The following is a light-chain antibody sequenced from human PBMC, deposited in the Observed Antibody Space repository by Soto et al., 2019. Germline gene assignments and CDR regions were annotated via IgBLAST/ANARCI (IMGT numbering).Light chain of an antibody. CDR1: SSNIGAGYD. Sequence: QSGLTQPPSMSGAPGQMVTISCTGSSSNIGAGYDVHWYQQLPGTPPKLLIYLNNDRPSGFPDRFSGSKSGTSASLAITGLRADDEAVYYCQSSDNSLPGLVIFGGGTKVTVL. CDR3: QSSDNSLPGLVI. CDR2: LNN. J-gene: IGLJ2*01. V-gene: IGLV1-40*01.